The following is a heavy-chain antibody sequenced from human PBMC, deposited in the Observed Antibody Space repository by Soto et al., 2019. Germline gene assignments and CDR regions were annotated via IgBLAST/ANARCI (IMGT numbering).Heavy chain of an antibody. V-gene: IGHV1-46*01. CDR3: ARELLWFGDLGRGSFDY. Sequence: GASVKVSCKASGYTFTSYYMHRVRQAPGQGLEWMGVINPSGGGTSFAQKFQGSVTMTRDTSTSTVYMELSSLRSEDTAVYYCARELLWFGDLGRGSFDYWGQGTLVTVSS. J-gene: IGHJ4*02. CDR1: GYTFTSYY. D-gene: IGHD3-10*01. CDR2: INPSGGGT.